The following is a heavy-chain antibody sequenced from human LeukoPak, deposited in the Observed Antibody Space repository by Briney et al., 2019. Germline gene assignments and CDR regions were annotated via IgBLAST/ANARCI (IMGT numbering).Heavy chain of an antibody. D-gene: IGHD5-12*01. Sequence: GGSLRLSCAASGFTFSDYYMSWIRQAPGKGPEWVSYISSSSSYTNYADSVKGRFTISRDNAKNSLYLQMNSLRAEDTAVYYCARARSGYDSLDYWGQGTLVTVSS. CDR3: ARARSGYDSLDY. CDR1: GFTFSDYY. CDR2: ISSSSSYT. V-gene: IGHV3-11*06. J-gene: IGHJ4*02.